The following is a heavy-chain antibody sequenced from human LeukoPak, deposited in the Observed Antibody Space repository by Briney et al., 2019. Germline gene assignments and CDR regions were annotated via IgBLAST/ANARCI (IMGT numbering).Heavy chain of an antibody. Sequence: SETLSLTRAVSGYSISSGYYWGWIRQPPGKGLEWIGSIYHSGSTYYNPSLKSRVTISVDTSKNQFSLKLSSVTAADTAVYYCAGHYDFWSGPFWFDPWGQGTLVTVSS. V-gene: IGHV4-38-2*01. CDR3: AGHYDFWSGPFWFDP. J-gene: IGHJ5*02. CDR1: GYSISSGYY. CDR2: IYHSGST. D-gene: IGHD3-3*01.